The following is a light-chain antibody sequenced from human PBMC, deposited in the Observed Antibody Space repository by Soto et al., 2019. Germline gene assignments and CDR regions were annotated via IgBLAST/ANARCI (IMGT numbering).Light chain of an antibody. CDR1: SSDVGSYNL. V-gene: IGLV2-23*01. Sequence: QSALTQPASVSGSPGQSITISCTGTSSDVGSYNLVSWYQQHPGKAPKLMIYEGSKRPSGVSNRFSGSKSGNTASLTISGLQAEDEADYYCCSDAGSSILRVFGGGTKLTVL. CDR2: EGS. CDR3: CSDAGSSILRV. J-gene: IGLJ2*01.